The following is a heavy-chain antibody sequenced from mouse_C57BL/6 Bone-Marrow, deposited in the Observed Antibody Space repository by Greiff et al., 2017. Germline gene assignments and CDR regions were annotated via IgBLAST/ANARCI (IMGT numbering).Heavy chain of an antibody. V-gene: IGHV5-6*01. CDR1: GFTFSSYG. CDR2: ISSGGSYT. J-gene: IGHJ3*01. CDR3: ARPYYYGSSYQFAY. D-gene: IGHD1-1*01. Sequence: EVKLVESGGDLVKPGGSLKLSCAASGFTFSSYGMSWVRQTPDKRLEWVATISSGGSYTYYPDSVKGRFTISRNNAKNTLYLQMSSLKSEDTAMYYCARPYYYGSSYQFAYWGQGTLVTVSA.